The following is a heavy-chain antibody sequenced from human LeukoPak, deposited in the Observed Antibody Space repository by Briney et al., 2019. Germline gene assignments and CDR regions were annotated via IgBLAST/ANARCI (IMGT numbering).Heavy chain of an antibody. CDR2: IYPGDSDT. D-gene: IGHD3-22*01. Sequence: GESLKISCKGSGYSFTSYWIGWVRQMPGKGLEWMGIIYPGDSDTRYSPSFQGQVTISADKSISTAYLQWSSLKASDTAMYYCARTNYYDSSGYYFLDYWGQGILVTVSS. CDR3: ARTNYYDSSGYYFLDY. CDR1: GYSFTSYW. V-gene: IGHV5-51*01. J-gene: IGHJ4*02.